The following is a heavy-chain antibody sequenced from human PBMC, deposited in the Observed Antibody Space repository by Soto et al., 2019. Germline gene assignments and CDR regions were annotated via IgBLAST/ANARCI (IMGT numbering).Heavy chain of an antibody. CDR1: GFTFSSYW. CDR2: IKSDGSSK. V-gene: IGHV3-74*01. J-gene: IGHJ6*03. CDR3: ARAIYYYYMDV. Sequence: GGSLRLSCAASGFTFSSYWMSWVRQAPGKGLVWVSRIKSDGSSKNYADSVKGRFTISRDNAKNTLYLQMNSLRAEDTAVYYCARAIYYYYMDVWGKGTTVTVSS.